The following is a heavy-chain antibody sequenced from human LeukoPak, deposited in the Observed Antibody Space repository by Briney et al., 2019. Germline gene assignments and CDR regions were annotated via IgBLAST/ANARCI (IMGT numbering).Heavy chain of an antibody. Sequence: GGSLRLSCAASGFTFSSYAVHWVRQAPGKGLEWVAVISYDGSDKYYADSVKGRFTISRDNSKNTLYLQVNSLRAEDTAVYYCARDWNYYGIFDYWGQGTLVTVSS. J-gene: IGHJ4*02. V-gene: IGHV3-30*04. D-gene: IGHD3-10*01. CDR3: ARDWNYYGIFDY. CDR2: ISYDGSDK. CDR1: GFTFSSYA.